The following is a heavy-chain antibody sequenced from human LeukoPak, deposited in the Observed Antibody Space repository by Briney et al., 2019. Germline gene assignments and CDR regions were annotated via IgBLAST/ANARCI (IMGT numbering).Heavy chain of an antibody. D-gene: IGHD5-12*01. V-gene: IGHV3-23*01. CDR3: AKDHGGYSGYDVPSYYYYGMDV. Sequence: GGSLRLSCAASGFTFSSYAMSWVRQAPGKGLEWVSAISGSGGSTYYADSVKGRFTISRDNSKNTLYLQMNSLRAEDTAVYYCAKDHGGYSGYDVPSYYYYGMDVWGQGTTVTVSS. CDR2: ISGSGGST. J-gene: IGHJ6*02. CDR1: GFTFSSYA.